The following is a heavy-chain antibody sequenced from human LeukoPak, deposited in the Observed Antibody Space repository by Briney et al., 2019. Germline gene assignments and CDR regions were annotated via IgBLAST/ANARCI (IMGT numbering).Heavy chain of an antibody. CDR1: GFTFSSYA. D-gene: IGHD2-2*01. CDR2: ISGSGGST. V-gene: IGHV3-23*01. J-gene: IGHJ4*02. Sequence: PGGSLRLSCAASGFTFSSYAMSWVRQAPGRGLEWVSAISGSGGSTYYADSVKGRFTISRDNSKNTLYLQMNSLRAEDTAVYYCAKGLRRYCSSTSCYCWGQGTLVTDSS. CDR3: AKGLRRYCSSTSCYC.